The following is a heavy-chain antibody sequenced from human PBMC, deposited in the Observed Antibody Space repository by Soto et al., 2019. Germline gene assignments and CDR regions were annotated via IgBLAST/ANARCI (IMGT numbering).Heavy chain of an antibody. CDR3: ASTLSGSSWLRQAYYFDY. Sequence: QVQLVQSGAEVKKPGSSVKVFCKASGGTFSSYAISWVRQAPGQGLEWMGGIIPIFGTANYAQKFQGRVTITADESTSTAYMELSSLRSEDTAVYYCASTLSGSSWLRQAYYFDYWGQGTLVTVSS. D-gene: IGHD6-13*01. V-gene: IGHV1-69*01. CDR1: GGTFSSYA. CDR2: IIPIFGTA. J-gene: IGHJ4*02.